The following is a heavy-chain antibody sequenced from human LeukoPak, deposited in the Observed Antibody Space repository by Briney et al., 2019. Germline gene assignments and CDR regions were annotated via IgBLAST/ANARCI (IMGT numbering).Heavy chain of an antibody. CDR3: ARVNCGGDCYRYYFDY. D-gene: IGHD2-21*02. V-gene: IGHV3-33*08. CDR1: GFTFSTYA. Sequence: GGSLRLSCAASGFTFSTYAMHWVRQAPGKGLGWVAVIWYDGSNKYYADSVKGRFTISRDNSKNTLYLQMNSLRAEDTAVYYCARVNCGGDCYRYYFDYWGQGTLVTVSS. CDR2: IWYDGSNK. J-gene: IGHJ4*02.